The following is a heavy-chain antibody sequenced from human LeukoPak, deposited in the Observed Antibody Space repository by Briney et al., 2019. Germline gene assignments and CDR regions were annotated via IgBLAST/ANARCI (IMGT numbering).Heavy chain of an antibody. Sequence: SVKVSCKASGGTFSSYAISWVRQAPGQGLEWMGGIIPIFGTANYAQKFQGRVTITADESTSTACMELSSLRSEDTAVYYCARESATTTVVTPWYFDYWGQGTLVTVSS. V-gene: IGHV1-69*13. J-gene: IGHJ4*02. CDR3: ARESATTTVVTPWYFDY. CDR2: IIPIFGTA. D-gene: IGHD4-23*01. CDR1: GGTFSSYA.